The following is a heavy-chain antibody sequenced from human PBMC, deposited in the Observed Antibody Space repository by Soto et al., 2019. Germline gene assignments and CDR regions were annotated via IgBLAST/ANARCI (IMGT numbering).Heavy chain of an antibody. J-gene: IGHJ4*02. CDR3: ARRGSGRYSDY. D-gene: IGHD1-26*01. CDR2: STNKINSYTT. Sequence: EVQLVESGGGLVQPGGSLRLSCAVSGFTLDDYSMDWVRQVPGKGLEWVARSTNKINSYTTEYAASVKGRFTISRDGSQSSLYLQMNSLKSEDTAMYYCARRGSGRYSDYGGQGTLVTVSS. CDR1: GFTLDDYS. V-gene: IGHV3-72*01.